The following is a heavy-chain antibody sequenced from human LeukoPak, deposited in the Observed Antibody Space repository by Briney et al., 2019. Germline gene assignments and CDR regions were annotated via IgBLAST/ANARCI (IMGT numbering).Heavy chain of an antibody. J-gene: IGHJ2*01. CDR1: GFTFSSYW. Sequence: PGGSLRLSCAASGFTFSSYWMSWVRQAPGKGLEWVANIKQDGSEKYYVDSVKGRFTISRDNAKNSLYLQMNSLRAEDTAVYYCARIYSSGWNWYFDLWGRGTLVTVSS. CDR3: ARIYSSGWNWYFDL. D-gene: IGHD6-19*01. V-gene: IGHV3-7*04. CDR2: IKQDGSEK.